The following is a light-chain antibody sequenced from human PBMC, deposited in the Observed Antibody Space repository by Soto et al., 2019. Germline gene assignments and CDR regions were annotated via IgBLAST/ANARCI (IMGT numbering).Light chain of an antibody. J-gene: IGKJ1*01. CDR1: QGIGND. CDR3: QQTYSPLRT. V-gene: IGKV1-17*01. CDR2: AAS. Sequence: DIQMTQSPPSLSASVGDSVTITCRASQGIGNDLGWYQQKPEKAPTRLIYAASSLQSGVPSRFIGSGSGTEFTLTISSLQPEDFATYYCQQTYSPLRTFGQGTKV.